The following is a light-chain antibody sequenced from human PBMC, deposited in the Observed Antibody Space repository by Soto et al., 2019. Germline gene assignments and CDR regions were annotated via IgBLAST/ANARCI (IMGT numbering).Light chain of an antibody. CDR1: RSNIGINA. CDR3: AAWDDSLNGLV. Sequence: QSVLTQPPSVSGTPGQRVSISCSGSRSNIGINAVDWYHQLPGMAPKVLIYANNQRPSGVPDRFSGSKSGTSASLAINGLQSDDEAHYYCAAWDDSLNGLVFGGGTKLTVL. V-gene: IGLV1-44*01. CDR2: ANN. J-gene: IGLJ2*01.